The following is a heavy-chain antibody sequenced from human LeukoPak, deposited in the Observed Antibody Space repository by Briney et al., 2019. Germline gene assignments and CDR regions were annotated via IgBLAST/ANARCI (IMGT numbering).Heavy chain of an antibody. Sequence: SETLSLTCTVSGASLSHYYWSWIRQSPEKRLEWIGYIHSSGTTNYNPSLKSRATLSLDTSRNQFSLTLRSVTAADTAVYYCGRVTDWNDLDYWGQGTLVTVSS. V-gene: IGHV4-59*01. D-gene: IGHD1-1*01. CDR1: GASLSHYY. J-gene: IGHJ4*02. CDR2: IHSSGTT. CDR3: GRVTDWNDLDY.